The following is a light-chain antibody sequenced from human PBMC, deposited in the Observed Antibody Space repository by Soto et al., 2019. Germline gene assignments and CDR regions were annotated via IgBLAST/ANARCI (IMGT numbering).Light chain of an antibody. J-gene: IGKJ4*01. CDR2: GAS. CDR3: QHYGSPLT. V-gene: IGKV3-20*01. Sequence: ILVTQSPCTPSLSPGGRATLSCRASQSVRSSYLAWYQQRPGQAPRLLIFGASFRATGIPDRFSGSGSGTDFTLTISRLEPEDFAVYYCQHYGSPLTFGGGTKVDIK. CDR1: QSVRSSY.